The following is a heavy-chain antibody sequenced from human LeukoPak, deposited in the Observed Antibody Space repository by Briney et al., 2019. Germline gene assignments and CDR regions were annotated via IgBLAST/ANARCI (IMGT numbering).Heavy chain of an antibody. J-gene: IGHJ6*04. V-gene: IGHV3-74*01. Sequence: GGSLRLSCAASGFIFSSYWMHWVRQAPGKGLVWVSRHKSDGSSTRYADSVKGRFTISRDNAKNTMYLQMNSLRAEDTAVYYCAELGITMIGGVWGKGTTVTISS. CDR3: AELGITMIGGV. CDR2: HKSDGSST. CDR1: GFIFSSYW. D-gene: IGHD3-10*02.